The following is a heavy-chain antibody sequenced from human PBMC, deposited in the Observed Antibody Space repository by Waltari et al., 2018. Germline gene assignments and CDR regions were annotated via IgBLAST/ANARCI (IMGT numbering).Heavy chain of an antibody. CDR1: GFSFSRYG. CDR2: ISGNGDSI. Sequence: EVQLVESGGGLVQPGGSLRLSCTASGFSFSRYGMDWVRQAPGKGLEYFSAISGNGDSIYYADSVKGRFTISRDNSKNMLYLQMGSLRAEDMAVYYCARDGRPYGGPNWFDPWGQGTLVTVSS. J-gene: IGHJ5*02. V-gene: IGHV3-64*07. D-gene: IGHD3-10*01. CDR3: ARDGRPYGGPNWFDP.